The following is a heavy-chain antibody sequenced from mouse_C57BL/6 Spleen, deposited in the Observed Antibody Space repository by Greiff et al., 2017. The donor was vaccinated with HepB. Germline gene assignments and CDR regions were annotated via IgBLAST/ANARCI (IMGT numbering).Heavy chain of an antibody. J-gene: IGHJ2*01. CDR3: ARDYYGSSYYFDY. CDR1: GYAFSSSW. CDR2: IYPGDGDT. Sequence: QVQLQQSGPELVKPGASVKISCKASGYAFSSSWMNWVKQRPGKGLEWIGRIYPGDGDTNYNGKFKGKATLTADKSSGTAYMELSSLSSEDSAVYFCARDYYGSSYYFDYWGQGTTLTVSS. V-gene: IGHV1-82*01. D-gene: IGHD1-1*01.